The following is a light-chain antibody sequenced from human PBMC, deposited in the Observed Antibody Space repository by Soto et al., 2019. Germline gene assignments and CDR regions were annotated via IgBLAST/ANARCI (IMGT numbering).Light chain of an antibody. CDR2: GAS. J-gene: IGKJ1*01. CDR1: QIVSSGY. CDR3: HPYASPLWT. V-gene: IGKV3-20*01. Sequence: ENVLTQSPDTLSLSPGERATLSCSASQIVSSGYLAWYQQKPGQAPRLLIYGASSRATDIPDRFSGSGSRTEFTLTSSRLEAEDNGVYFCHPYASPLWTFGQGTKVEIK.